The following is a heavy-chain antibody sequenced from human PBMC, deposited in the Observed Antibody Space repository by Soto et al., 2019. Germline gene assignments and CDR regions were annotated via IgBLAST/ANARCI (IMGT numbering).Heavy chain of an antibody. D-gene: IGHD2-2*02. CDR1: GYTFTNYG. Sequence: QVQLVQSGPEVKKPGASVTVSCKASGYTFTNYGFTWVRQAPGQGLEWMGWISAYNGDTNYAQRFQGRGTMTTDTATSTAYMELRSLRFDDTAVYYCARCYSTFSYSGEFDNWGQGTLVTVSS. V-gene: IGHV1-18*04. CDR2: ISAYNGDT. J-gene: IGHJ4*02. CDR3: ARCYSTFSYSGEFDN.